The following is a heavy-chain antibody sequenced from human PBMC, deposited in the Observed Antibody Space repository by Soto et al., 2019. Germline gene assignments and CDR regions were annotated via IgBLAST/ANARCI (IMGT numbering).Heavy chain of an antibody. CDR1: GYSFTSYW. CDR2: IYPGDSDT. CDR3: ARVPRAWRNAFDI. V-gene: IGHV5-51*01. J-gene: IGHJ3*02. Sequence: GESLKISCKGSGYSFTSYWIGWVRQMPGKGLEWMGIIYPGDSDTRYSPSFQGQVTISADKSISTAYLQMNSLRAEDTAVYYCARVPRAWRNAFDIWGQGTMVT.